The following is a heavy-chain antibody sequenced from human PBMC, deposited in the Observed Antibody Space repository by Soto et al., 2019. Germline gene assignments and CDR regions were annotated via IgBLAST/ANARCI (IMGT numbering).Heavy chain of an antibody. CDR2: ISYDGSNK. CDR1: GFTFSSYG. D-gene: IGHD4-17*01. CDR3: AKSGLGDYGFPIDC. J-gene: IGHJ4*02. V-gene: IGHV3-30*18. Sequence: QVQLVESGGGVVQPGRSLRLSCAASGFTFSSYGMQWVRQAPGKGLEWVAVISYDGSNKYYADSVKGRFTISRDNSKNTLYLQMNSLRAEDTAVYYCAKSGLGDYGFPIDCWGQGTLVTVSS.